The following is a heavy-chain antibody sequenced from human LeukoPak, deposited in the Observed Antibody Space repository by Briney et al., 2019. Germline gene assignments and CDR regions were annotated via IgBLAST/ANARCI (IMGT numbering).Heavy chain of an antibody. D-gene: IGHD3-10*01. Sequence: PGRSLRLSCAASGFTFSSYGIHWVRQAPGKGLEWVAVISYDGSNKYYADSVKGRFTISRDNSKNTLYLQMNSLRAEDTAVYYCAKDRTMVRGVIVNWFDPWGQGTLVTVSS. J-gene: IGHJ5*02. CDR1: GFTFSSYG. CDR3: AKDRTMVRGVIVNWFDP. CDR2: ISYDGSNK. V-gene: IGHV3-30*18.